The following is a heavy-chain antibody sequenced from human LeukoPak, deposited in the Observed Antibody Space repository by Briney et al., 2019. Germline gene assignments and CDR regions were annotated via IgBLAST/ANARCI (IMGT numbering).Heavy chain of an antibody. CDR1: GGSFSGYY. CDR3: ARVLGGDKRYYFDY. CDR2: INHSGST. V-gene: IGHV4-34*01. J-gene: IGHJ4*02. D-gene: IGHD2-21*02. Sequence: SETLSLTCAVYGGSFSGYYWSWIRQPPGKGLEWIGEINHSGSTNYNPSLKSRVTISVDTSKNQLSLKLSSVTAADTAVYYCARVLGGDKRYYFDYWGQGTLVTVSS.